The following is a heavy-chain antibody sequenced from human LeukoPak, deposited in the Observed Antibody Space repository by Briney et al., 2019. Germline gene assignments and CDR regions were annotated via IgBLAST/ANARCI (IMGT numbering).Heavy chain of an antibody. CDR1: GGSISSSSYY. J-gene: IGHJ5*02. CDR2: IYYSGST. D-gene: IGHD3-22*01. V-gene: IGHV4-39*01. Sequence: SETLSLTCTVSGGSISSSSYYWGWIHQPPGKGLEWLGSIYYSGSTYYNPPLKSRVTISVDTSKNQFSLKLSSVTAADTAVYYCARLRESGYYSYNWFDPWGQGTLVTVSS. CDR3: ARLRESGYYSYNWFDP.